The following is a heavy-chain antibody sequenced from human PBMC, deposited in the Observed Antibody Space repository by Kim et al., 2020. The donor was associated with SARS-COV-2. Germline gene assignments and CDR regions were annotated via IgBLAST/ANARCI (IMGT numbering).Heavy chain of an antibody. V-gene: IGHV1-69*13. CDR1: GGTFSSYA. J-gene: IGHJ6*02. D-gene: IGHD2-2*01. CDR2: IIPIFGTA. Sequence: SVKVSCKASGGTFSSYAISWVRQAPGQGLEWMGGIIPIFGTANYAQKFQGRVTITADESTSTAYMELSSLRSEDTAVYYCARWGRGYCSSTSCYREAYYYYYGMDVWGQGTTVTVSS. CDR3: ARWGRGYCSSTSCYREAYYYYYGMDV.